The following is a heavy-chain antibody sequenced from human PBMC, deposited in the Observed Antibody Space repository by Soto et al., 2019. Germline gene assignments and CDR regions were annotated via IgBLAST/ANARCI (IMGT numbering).Heavy chain of an antibody. CDR2: ISYDGSNK. Sequence: QVQLVESGGGVVQPGRSLRLSCAASGFTFSSYAMHWVRQAPGKGLEWVAVISYDGSNKYYADSVKGRFTISRDNSKNTLYLQMNSLRAEDTAVYYWARDREYSSSSIYYYYGMDVWGQGTTVTVSS. CDR3: ARDREYSSSSIYYYYGMDV. J-gene: IGHJ6*02. CDR1: GFTFSSYA. D-gene: IGHD6-6*01. V-gene: IGHV3-30-3*01.